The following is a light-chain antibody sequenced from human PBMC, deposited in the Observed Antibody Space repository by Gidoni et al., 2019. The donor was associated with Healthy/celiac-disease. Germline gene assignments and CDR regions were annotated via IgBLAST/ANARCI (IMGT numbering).Light chain of an antibody. CDR1: QSVSSY. J-gene: IGKJ4*01. CDR3: QRRSNWAPLT. V-gene: IGKV3-11*01. CDR2: DAS. Sequence: EFVLTQSPATLALSPGESATLPCRASQSVSSYLAGYQQKPGQAPRLLIYDASIRATGIPARFSGNGSGTDCTLTSSRLETEDIAVYYCQRRSNWAPLTFGGXTKVEIK.